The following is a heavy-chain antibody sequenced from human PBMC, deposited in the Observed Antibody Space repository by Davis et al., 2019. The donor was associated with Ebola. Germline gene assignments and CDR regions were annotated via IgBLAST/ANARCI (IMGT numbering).Heavy chain of an antibody. D-gene: IGHD1-26*01. CDR3: SKAQYRGDTGGDYYYTMDV. CDR1: GFTFSSYG. J-gene: IGHJ6*01. CDR2: ISYDGRNE. V-gene: IGHV3-30*18. Sequence: PGGSLRLSCAASGFTFSSYGIHWVRQAPGKGLEWVATISYDGRNEYYADYVKGRFTISRDNSKNTVYLQMNNLRPEDTALYYCSKAQYRGDTGGDYYYTMDVWGQGTTVTVSS.